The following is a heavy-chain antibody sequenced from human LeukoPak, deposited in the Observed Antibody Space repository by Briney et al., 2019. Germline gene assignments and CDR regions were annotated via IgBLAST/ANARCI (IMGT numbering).Heavy chain of an antibody. CDR2: INWNGGRT. D-gene: IGHD1-26*01. CDR3: ARGGGGRYLVY. J-gene: IGHJ4*02. V-gene: IGHV3-20*04. CDR1: GFTFDDYG. Sequence: GGSLRLSCAASGFTFDDYGMSWVRQAPGKGLEWVSDINWNGGRTGYADSVKGRFPISRDNAKKSLYLQMNSLRAEDTALYYCARGGGGRYLVYWGQGTLVTVSS.